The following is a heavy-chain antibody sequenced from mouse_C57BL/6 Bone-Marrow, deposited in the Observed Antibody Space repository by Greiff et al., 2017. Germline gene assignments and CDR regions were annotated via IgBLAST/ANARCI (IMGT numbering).Heavy chain of an antibody. Sequence: EVKLVESGGGLVKPGGSLKLSCAASGFTFSDYGMHWVRQAPEKGLEWVAYISSGSSTIYYADTVKGRFTISRDNAKNTLFLQMTSLRSEDTAMYYCARHYYGSIYYYFDYWGQGTTLTVSS. CDR3: ARHYYGSIYYYFDY. D-gene: IGHD1-1*01. J-gene: IGHJ2*01. CDR1: GFTFSDYG. CDR2: ISSGSSTI. V-gene: IGHV5-17*01.